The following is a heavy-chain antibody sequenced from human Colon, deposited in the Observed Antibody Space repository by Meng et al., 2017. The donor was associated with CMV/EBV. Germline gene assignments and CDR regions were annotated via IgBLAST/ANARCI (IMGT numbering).Heavy chain of an antibody. CDR3: AKDGGAYYGGYQFDY. Sequence: SGFIFRTYGMHWVRQAPGKGLEWVAVIWYDGTKKYYEDSVKGRFTISRDNSKNTVNLQMNSLRVEDTAIYYCAKDGGAYYGGYQFDYWGQGTLVTVSS. V-gene: IGHV3-33*06. D-gene: IGHD6-25*01. CDR1: GFIFRTYG. J-gene: IGHJ4*02. CDR2: IWYDGTKK.